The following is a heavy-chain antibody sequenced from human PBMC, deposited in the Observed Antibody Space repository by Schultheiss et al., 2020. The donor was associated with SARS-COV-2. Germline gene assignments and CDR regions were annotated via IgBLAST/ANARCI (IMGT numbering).Heavy chain of an antibody. CDR2: IYHSGST. CDR1: GGSFSGYY. V-gene: IGHV4-34*01. CDR3: ARRLAVAGMEDYFDY. Sequence: SQTLSLTCAVYGGSFSGYYWSWIRQPPGMGLQWIGEIYHSGSTNYNPSLKSRVTISVDTSKNQFSLQLNSVTPEDTAVYYCARRLAVAGMEDYFDYWGQGTLVTVSS. J-gene: IGHJ4*02. D-gene: IGHD6-19*01.